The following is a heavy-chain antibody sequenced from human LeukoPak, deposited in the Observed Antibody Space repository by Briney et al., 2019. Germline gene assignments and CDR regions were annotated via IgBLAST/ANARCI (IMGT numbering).Heavy chain of an antibody. CDR2: INNHDGNT. Sequence: KSGGSLRLSCAASGFTFNNYIMNWVRQAPGKGLEWVSGINNHDGNTYNADSVKGRFTIPRDNSKNTLYLQMNSLRAEDTAVYYCARGRGYSQSNWVDPWGQGTMVTVSA. V-gene: IGHV3-21*04. CDR3: ARGRGYSQSNWVDP. CDR1: GFTFNNYI. D-gene: IGHD5-18*01. J-gene: IGHJ5*02.